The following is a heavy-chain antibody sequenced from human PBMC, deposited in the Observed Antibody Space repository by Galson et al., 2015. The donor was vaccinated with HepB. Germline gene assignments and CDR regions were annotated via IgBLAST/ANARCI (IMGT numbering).Heavy chain of an antibody. D-gene: IGHD3-3*01. Sequence: QSGAEVKKPGASVKVSCKASGYTFTSYGISWVRQAPGQGLEWMGWISAYNGNTNYAQKLQGRVTMTTDTSTSTAYMELGSLRSDDTAVYYCARDLLGLEWPDAFDIWGQGTMVTVSS. CDR2: ISAYNGNT. J-gene: IGHJ3*02. V-gene: IGHV1-18*04. CDR3: ARDLLGLEWPDAFDI. CDR1: GYTFTSYG.